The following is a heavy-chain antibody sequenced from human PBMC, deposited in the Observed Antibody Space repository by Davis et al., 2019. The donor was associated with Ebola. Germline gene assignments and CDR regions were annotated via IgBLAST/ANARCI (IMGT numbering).Heavy chain of an antibody. J-gene: IGHJ3*02. D-gene: IGHD2-8*02. Sequence: PGGSLRLSCKDSGNSFTSHWIGWVRQMPGKGLDWMGIIYTGDSDTRYSPSFRGQVTISADKSMKTAFLQWSSLKASDSGMYYCASLRRTITGMDDGFDIWGQGTMVTVSS. V-gene: IGHV5-51*01. CDR2: IYTGDSDT. CDR3: ASLRRTITGMDDGFDI. CDR1: GNSFTSHW.